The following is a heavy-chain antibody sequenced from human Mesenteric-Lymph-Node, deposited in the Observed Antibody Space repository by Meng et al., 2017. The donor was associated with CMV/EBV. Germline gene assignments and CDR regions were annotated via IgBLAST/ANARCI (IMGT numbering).Heavy chain of an antibody. V-gene: IGHV3-48*04. CDR3: ARAEDIVVVPAAMYGFDP. J-gene: IGHJ5*02. Sequence: ETLSLTCAASGFTLSIYSLHWVRQAPGRGLEWISYIGSASNTIYYADSVKGRFTISRDNAKNSLYLQMNSLRAEDTAVYYCARAEDIVVVPAAMYGFDPWGQGTLVTVSS. CDR2: IGSASNTI. D-gene: IGHD2-2*01. CDR1: GFTLSIYS.